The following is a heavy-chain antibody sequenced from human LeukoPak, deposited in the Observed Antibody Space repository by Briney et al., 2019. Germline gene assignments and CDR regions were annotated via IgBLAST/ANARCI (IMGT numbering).Heavy chain of an antibody. CDR3: AKVGIVVVPAAMGFDY. CDR1: GFTFSSYA. Sequence: PGRSLRLSCAASGFTFSSYAMSWVRQAPGKGLEWVSAISGSGGSTYYADSVKGRFTISRDNSKNTLYLQMNSLRAEDTAVYYCAKVGIVVVPAAMGFDYWGQGTLVTVSS. CDR2: ISGSGGST. V-gene: IGHV3-23*01. D-gene: IGHD2-2*01. J-gene: IGHJ4*02.